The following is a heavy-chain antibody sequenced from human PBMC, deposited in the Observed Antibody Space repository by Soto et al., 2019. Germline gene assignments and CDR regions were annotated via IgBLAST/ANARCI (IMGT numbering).Heavy chain of an antibody. CDR1: GDSVSSNTAA. CDR3: ARGVAGSGFDL. V-gene: IGHV6-1*01. Sequence: HSQTLSLTCAISGDSVSSNTAAWNWIRSSPSRGLEWLGRTYYRSNWRHDYAVSVKSRITVNPGTSKNHFSLQLNSVTPDDTAVYYCARGVAGSGFDLWGQGTLVTVSS. CDR2: TYYRSNWRH. D-gene: IGHD6-19*01. J-gene: IGHJ4*02.